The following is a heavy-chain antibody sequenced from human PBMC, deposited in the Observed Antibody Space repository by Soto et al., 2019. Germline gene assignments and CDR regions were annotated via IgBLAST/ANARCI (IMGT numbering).Heavy chain of an antibody. CDR1: GDTFSTYT. D-gene: IGHD2-2*01. V-gene: IGHV1-69*13. J-gene: IGHJ6*02. Sequence: SVKVSCKASGDTFSTYTITWMRQAPGQGLEWMGWIIPRSATTNYAQKFQGRVTITGDESTNTAYMELSSLRSEDTAVYYCASSYCLSTSCPPYYGMDVWGQGTTVTVSS. CDR2: IIPRSATT. CDR3: ASSYCLSTSCPPYYGMDV.